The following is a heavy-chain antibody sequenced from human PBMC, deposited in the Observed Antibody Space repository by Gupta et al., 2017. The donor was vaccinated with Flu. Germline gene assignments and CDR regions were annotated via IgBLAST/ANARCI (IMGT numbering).Heavy chain of an antibody. D-gene: IGHD2-15*01. CDR2: SDYHGNIR. J-gene: IGHJ4*02. CDR3: VRDYTGSSDY. CDR1: GFTFSSYW. Sequence: GFTFSSYWMHWVRQAPGKGLVWVSRSDYHGNIRNYADSVRGRFTISRDNARNILYLQMHSLRAEDTAVYYCVRDYTGSSDYWGQGTLVTVPS. V-gene: IGHV3-74*01.